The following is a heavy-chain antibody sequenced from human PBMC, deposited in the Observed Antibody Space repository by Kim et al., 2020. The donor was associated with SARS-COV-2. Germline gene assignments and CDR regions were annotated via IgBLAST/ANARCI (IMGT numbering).Heavy chain of an antibody. J-gene: IGHJ4*02. CDR3: ARRVAAAGIWFDY. D-gene: IGHD6-13*01. CDR1: GGSISSSSYY. V-gene: IGHV4-39*01. Sequence: SETLSLTCTVSGGSISSSSYYWGWIRQPPGKGLEWIGSIYYSGSTYYNPSLKSRVTISVDTSKNQFSLKLSSVTAADTAVYYCARRVAAAGIWFDYWGQG. CDR2: IYYSGST.